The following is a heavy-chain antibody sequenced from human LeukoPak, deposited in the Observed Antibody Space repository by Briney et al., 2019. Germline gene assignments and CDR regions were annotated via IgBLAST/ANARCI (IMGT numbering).Heavy chain of an antibody. D-gene: IGHD6-19*01. CDR3: AKTTTGYSSGRYTGWPVDY. J-gene: IGHJ4*02. Sequence: QSGGSLRLSCAASGFTFSSYAIYWVRQAPGKGLEWVSGISGSGGITYFADPVKGRFTISRDNSKNTVYLQMNSLRVEDTAVYYCAKTTTGYSSGRYTGWPVDYWGQGTLVTVSS. CDR1: GFTFSSYA. CDR2: ISGSGGIT. V-gene: IGHV3-23*01.